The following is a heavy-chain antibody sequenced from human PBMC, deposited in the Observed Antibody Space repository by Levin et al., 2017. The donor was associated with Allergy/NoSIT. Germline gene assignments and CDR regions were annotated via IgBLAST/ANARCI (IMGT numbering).Heavy chain of an antibody. D-gene: IGHD5-18*01. Sequence: SQTLSLTCAVYGGSFSGYYWSWIRQPPGKGLEWIGEINHSGSTNYNPSLKSRVTISVDTSKNQFSLKLSSVTAADTAVYYCARGSDTAMAYYYYYYGMDVWGQGTTVTVSS. CDR1: GGSFSGYY. CDR3: ARGSDTAMAYYYYYYGMDV. J-gene: IGHJ6*02. V-gene: IGHV4-34*01. CDR2: INHSGST.